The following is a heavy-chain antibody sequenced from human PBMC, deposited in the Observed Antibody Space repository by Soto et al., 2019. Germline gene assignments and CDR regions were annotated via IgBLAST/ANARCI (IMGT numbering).Heavy chain of an antibody. V-gene: IGHV4-59*08. J-gene: IGHJ4*02. CDR2: IYYSGRT. D-gene: IGHD1-26*01. Sequence: PSETLSLTCTVSGGSISSYYWSWIRQPPGKGLEWIGYIYYSGRTNYNPSLKSRVNISVDTSKNQFSLKMSSVTAADTAAYYCARRYGGNLDYWGQGTLVTVS. CDR3: ARRYGGNLDY. CDR1: GGSISSYY.